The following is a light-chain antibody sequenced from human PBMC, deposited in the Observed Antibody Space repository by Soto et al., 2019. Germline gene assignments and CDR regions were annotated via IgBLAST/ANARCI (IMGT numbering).Light chain of an antibody. CDR1: QTFSSL. CDR3: QQTNRFPLN. CDR2: AAS. V-gene: IGKV1D-12*01. J-gene: IGKJ4*01. Sequence: DIQLPQSPSSVSASVGDTVTLTCRADQTFSSLLAWYQHKPGKAPKLLIYAASTLQNGVPSRFSGSGSGTVFTLTITSLQPEDSATYYCQQTNRFPLNFGGGTNVEIK.